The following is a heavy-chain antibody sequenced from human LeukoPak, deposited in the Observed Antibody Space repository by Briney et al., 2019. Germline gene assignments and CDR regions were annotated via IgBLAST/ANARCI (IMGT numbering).Heavy chain of an antibody. CDR3: ASSSSSRPAY. V-gene: IGHV3-7*05. D-gene: IGHD2-2*01. CDR1: GFTFTDYW. Sequence: GGSLRLSCAASGFTFTDYWMSWVRQAPGKGLEWVANINQGGSQKYYVDSVKGRFTISRDNTKNSPYLQMNSLRAEDTAVYYCASSSSSRPAYWGQGTLVTVSP. J-gene: IGHJ4*02. CDR2: INQGGSQK.